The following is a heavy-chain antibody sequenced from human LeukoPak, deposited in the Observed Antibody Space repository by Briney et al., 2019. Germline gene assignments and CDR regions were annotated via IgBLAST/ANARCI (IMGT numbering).Heavy chain of an antibody. CDR3: ARVAAASVNWFDP. D-gene: IGHD2-15*01. Sequence: PSVTLSLTCGVYGGSFSDYYWSWIRQPLGKGLEWIGEINHSGSTNYNPSLKSRVTISVDTSKNQFSLKLSSVTAADTAVYYCARVAAASVNWFDPWGQGTLVTVSS. CDR2: INHSGST. V-gene: IGHV4-34*01. J-gene: IGHJ5*02. CDR1: GGSFSDYY.